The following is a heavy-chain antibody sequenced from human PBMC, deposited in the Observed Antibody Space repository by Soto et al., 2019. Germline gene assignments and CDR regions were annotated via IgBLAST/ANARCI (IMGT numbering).Heavy chain of an antibody. J-gene: IGHJ6*02. CDR1: GGTFSSYA. D-gene: IGHD3-3*01. Sequence: VASVKVSFKASGGTFSSYAISWVRQAPGQGLEWMGGIIPIFGTANYAQKFQGRVTITADESTSTAYMELSSLRSEDTAVYYCARDRSPYYYDFWSGPDPSYYYYGMDVWGQGTTVTVSS. CDR3: ARDRSPYYYDFWSGPDPSYYYYGMDV. CDR2: IIPIFGTA. V-gene: IGHV1-69*13.